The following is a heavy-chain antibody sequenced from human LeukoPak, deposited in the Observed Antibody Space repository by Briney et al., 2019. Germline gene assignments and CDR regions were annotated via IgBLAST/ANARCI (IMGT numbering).Heavy chain of an antibody. CDR2: ISPNSGGT. CDR1: GYTFNYYY. CDR3: AREGYCSGSNCYSLLE. J-gene: IGHJ4*02. Sequence: ASVNVSCKASGYTFNYYYLYWVRQAPGQGLECLGWISPNSGGTHYAQKFQGRVTMTRDTSITTAYMELRRLTSDDTAIYYCAREGYCSGSNCYSLLEWGQGTLVTVSS. D-gene: IGHD2-15*01. V-gene: IGHV1-2*02.